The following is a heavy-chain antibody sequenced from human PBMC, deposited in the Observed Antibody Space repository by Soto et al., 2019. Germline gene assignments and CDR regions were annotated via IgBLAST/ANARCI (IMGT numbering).Heavy chain of an antibody. D-gene: IGHD5-12*01. CDR2: ISSSSSTI. J-gene: IGHJ4*02. V-gene: IGHV3-48*02. CDR1: GFTFSSYS. CDR3: ARECRYSGSDYFDY. Sequence: PGGSLRLSCGASGFTFSSYSMNWVRQAPGKGLEWISYISSSSSTIFYADSVEGRFTISRDNDKNSLYLQMNNLRDEDTAVYFCARECRYSGSDYFDYWGQGTLVTVYS.